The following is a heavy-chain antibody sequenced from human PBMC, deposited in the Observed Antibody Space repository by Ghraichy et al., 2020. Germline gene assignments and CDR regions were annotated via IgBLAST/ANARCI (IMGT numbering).Heavy chain of an antibody. V-gene: IGHV3-30*18. CDR2: ISYYGSNK. J-gene: IGHJ4*02. CDR3: AKAGGSYWNYFDY. CDR1: GFTFSSYG. D-gene: IGHD1-26*01. Sequence: GESLNISCAASGFTFSSYGMHWVRQAPGKGLEWVAVISYYGSNKYYADSVKGRFTISRDNSKNTLYLQMNSLRAEDTAVYYCAKAGGSYWNYFDYWGQGTLVTVSS.